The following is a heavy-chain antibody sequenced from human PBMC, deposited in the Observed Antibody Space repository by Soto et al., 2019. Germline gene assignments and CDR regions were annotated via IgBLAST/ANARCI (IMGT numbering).Heavy chain of an antibody. V-gene: IGHV4-34*01. Sequence: QVQLQQWGAGLLKPSETLSLTCAVYGGSFSGYYWSWIRQHPGKGLEWIGYIYYSGSTYYNPSLKSRVTISVDTSKNQFSLKLSSVTAADTAVYYCARVAITMVRGVIPRTDWYFDLWGRGTLVTVSS. D-gene: IGHD3-10*01. J-gene: IGHJ2*01. CDR2: IYYSGST. CDR3: ARVAITMVRGVIPRTDWYFDL. CDR1: GGSFSGYY.